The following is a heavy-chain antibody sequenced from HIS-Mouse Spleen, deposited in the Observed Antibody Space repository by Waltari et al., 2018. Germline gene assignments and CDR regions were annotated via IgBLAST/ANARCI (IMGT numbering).Heavy chain of an antibody. V-gene: IGHV3-30-3*01. CDR2: ISDDGSNK. CDR1: GFTFSSYA. D-gene: IGHD6-19*01. CDR3: ARDHSGWYFDY. J-gene: IGHJ4*02. Sequence: QVQLVESGGGVVQPGRSLRLSCAASGFTFSSYAMHWVRQAPGKGREWVAVISDDGSNKYYADSVKGRFTISRDNSKNTLYLQMNSLRAEDTAVYYCARDHSGWYFDYWGQGTLVTVSS.